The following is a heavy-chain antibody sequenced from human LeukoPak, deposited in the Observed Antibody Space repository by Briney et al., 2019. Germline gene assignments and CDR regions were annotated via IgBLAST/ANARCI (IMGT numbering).Heavy chain of an antibody. D-gene: IGHD2-2*01. CDR2: ISYDGSNK. Sequence: PGRSLRLSCAASGFTFSSYAMHWVRQAPGKGLEWVAVISYDGSNKYYADSVKGRFTISRDNSKNTLYLQMNSLRAEDTAVYYCAKNRPYCSSTSCHFDYWGQGTLVTVSS. CDR1: GFTFSSYA. CDR3: AKNRPYCSSTSCHFDY. J-gene: IGHJ4*02. V-gene: IGHV3-30*04.